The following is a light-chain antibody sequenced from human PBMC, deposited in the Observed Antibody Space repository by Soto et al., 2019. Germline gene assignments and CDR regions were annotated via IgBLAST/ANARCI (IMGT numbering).Light chain of an antibody. V-gene: IGKV1-39*01. CDR2: ATS. J-gene: IGKJ2*01. CDR3: QQSYSTPYT. Sequence: DIQMTQSPSSLSASVGDRVTITCRASQSISTYLSWYQQKPGKAPKLLIYATSSLQSGVPSRFSGSVFGTDFTLIISILQPEDSTTYYCQQSYSTPYTFGQGTKLEIK. CDR1: QSISTY.